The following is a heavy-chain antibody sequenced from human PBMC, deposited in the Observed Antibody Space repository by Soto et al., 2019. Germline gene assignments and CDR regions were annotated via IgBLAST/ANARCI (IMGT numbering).Heavy chain of an antibody. D-gene: IGHD3-10*01. Sequence: PGGSLRLSCAASGFTFSSYEMNWVRQAPGKGLEWVSYISSSVSTIYYADSVKGRFTISRDNAKNSLYLQMNSLRAEDTAVYYCARGGESAAHWGQGTLVTVSS. CDR1: GFTFSSYE. CDR2: ISSSVSTI. CDR3: ARGGESAAH. J-gene: IGHJ4*02. V-gene: IGHV3-48*03.